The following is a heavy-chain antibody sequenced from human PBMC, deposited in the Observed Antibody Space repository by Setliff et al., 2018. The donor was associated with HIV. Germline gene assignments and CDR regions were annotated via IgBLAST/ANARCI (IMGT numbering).Heavy chain of an antibody. J-gene: IGHJ6*03. CDR1: CDSISSYY. D-gene: IGHD3-10*01. V-gene: IGHV4-4*08. CDR3: ARDRRGYYYGSGSCYMDV. CDR2: IYTSGIT. Sequence: LSLTCTVSCDSISSYYWSWIRQPPGKGLEWIGYIYTSGITDYNPSLKSRVTISGDTSKNQFSLKLSSVTAADTAVYYCARDRRGYYYGSGSCYMDVWGTGTTVTVSS.